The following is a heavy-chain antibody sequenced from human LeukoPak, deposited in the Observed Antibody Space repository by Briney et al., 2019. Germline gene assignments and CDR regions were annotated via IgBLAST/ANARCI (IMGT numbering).Heavy chain of an antibody. V-gene: IGHV3-15*01. J-gene: IGHJ4*02. D-gene: IGHD2-8*01. Sequence: GGSLRLSCAASGFTFSNAWMSWVRQAPGKGLEWVGRIKSKTDGGTTDYAAPVKGRFTISRDDSKNTLYLQMNSLKTEDTAVYYCTTDDDLYCTNGVCYGSYWGQGTLVTVSS. CDR1: GFTFSNAW. CDR3: TTDDDLYCTNGVCYGSY. CDR2: IKSKTDGGTT.